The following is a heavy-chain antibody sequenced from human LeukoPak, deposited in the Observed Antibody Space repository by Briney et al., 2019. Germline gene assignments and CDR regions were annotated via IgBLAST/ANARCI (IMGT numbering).Heavy chain of an antibody. D-gene: IGHD6-13*01. CDR2: ISYDGSNK. CDR1: GFTFSSYG. CDR3: AKDGEQLGDRSYYYYGMDV. J-gene: IGHJ6*04. V-gene: IGHV3-30*18. Sequence: GRSLRLSCAASGFTFSSYGMHWVRQAPGKGLEWVAVISYDGSNKYYADSVKGRFTISRDNSKNTLYLQMNSLRAEDTAVYYCAKDGEQLGDRSYYYYGMDVWGKGTTVTVSS.